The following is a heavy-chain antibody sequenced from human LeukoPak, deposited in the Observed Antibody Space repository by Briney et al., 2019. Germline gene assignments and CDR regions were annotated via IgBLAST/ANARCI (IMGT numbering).Heavy chain of an antibody. CDR2: INNDGTII. J-gene: IGHJ4*02. D-gene: IGHD1-26*01. CDR1: GFTFSSYW. Sequence: PGGSLRLSCAASGFTFSSYWMHWVRQAPDKELLWVSRINNDGTIISYADSVKGRFTISRDNAKKTLYLQMDSLRAEDTAVYYCTRAPRWGVDYWGQGTLVTVSS. CDR3: TRAPRWGVDY. V-gene: IGHV3-74*01.